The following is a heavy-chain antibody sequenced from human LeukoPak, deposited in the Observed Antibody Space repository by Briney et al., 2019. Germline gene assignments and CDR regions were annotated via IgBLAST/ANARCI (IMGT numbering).Heavy chain of an antibody. CDR1: GFTFSSNW. D-gene: IGHD3/OR15-3a*01. CDR3: ARDPLGGLVGY. V-gene: IGHV3-7*01. Sequence: PGGSLRLSCTASGFTFSSNWMSWVRQAPGKGLEWVANIKQNGSEKSYVDSVKGRFAISRDNAKNSLYLQMDSLRAEDTAVYYCARDPLGGLVGYWGQGTLVTVSS. J-gene: IGHJ4*02. CDR2: IKQNGSEK.